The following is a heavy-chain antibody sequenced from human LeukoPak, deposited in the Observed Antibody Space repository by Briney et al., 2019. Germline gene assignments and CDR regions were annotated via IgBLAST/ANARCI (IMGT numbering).Heavy chain of an antibody. Sequence: GGSLRLSCAASGFTFSSYSMNWVRQAPGKGLEWVSYVSSSSSTIYYADSVKGRFTISRDNAKNSIYLQMNSLRAEDTAVYYCARGFVNTLDAFDIWGQGTMVTVSS. CDR2: VSSSSSTI. D-gene: IGHD3-10*01. V-gene: IGHV3-48*01. CDR1: GFTFSSYS. J-gene: IGHJ3*02. CDR3: ARGFVNTLDAFDI.